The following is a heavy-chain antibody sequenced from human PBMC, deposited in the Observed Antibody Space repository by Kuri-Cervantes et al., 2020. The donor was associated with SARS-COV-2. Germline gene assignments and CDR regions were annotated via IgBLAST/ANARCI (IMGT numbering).Heavy chain of an antibody. CDR3: GRLTADIVVVPAATDAFDI. J-gene: IGHJ3*02. V-gene: IGHV4-39*07. D-gene: IGHD2-2*01. Sequence: SETLSLTCTVSGGSISRGDHYWSWVRQPPGKGLEWIGSIYYSGRTYYNPSLMSRVTISVDTSKNQFSLKLSSVTAADTAVYYCGRLTADIVVVPAATDAFDIWGQGTMVTVSS. CDR2: IYYSGRT. CDR1: GGSISRGDHY.